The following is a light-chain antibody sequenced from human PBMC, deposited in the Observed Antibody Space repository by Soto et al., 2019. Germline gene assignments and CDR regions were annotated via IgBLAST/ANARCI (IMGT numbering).Light chain of an antibody. CDR3: ASYGGTNNKAVV. CDR1: SSDIGGYTY. V-gene: IGLV2-8*01. Sequence: QSALTQPPSASGSLGQSVAISCTGTSSDIGGYTYVSWYQHHPGKAPKLLIFDVNKRPSWVPDRFSGSKSGNTASLTVSGLQAEDEGDYYCASYGGTNNKAVVFGGGTKLTVL. J-gene: IGLJ2*01. CDR2: DVN.